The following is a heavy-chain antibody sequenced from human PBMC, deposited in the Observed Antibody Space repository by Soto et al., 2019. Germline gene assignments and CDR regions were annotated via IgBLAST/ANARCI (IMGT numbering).Heavy chain of an antibody. Sequence: QVQLVQSGAEVKKPGASVKVSCKASGYTFTSYGISWVRQAPGQGLEWMGWISAYNGNTNYTQKPQGRVTRTTATSTSTAYMEMRSLRSDDAAVDDWAREPNYFDYGGQGTLVTVSS. CDR3: AREPNYFDY. CDR2: ISAYNGNT. V-gene: IGHV1-18*01. J-gene: IGHJ4*02. CDR1: GYTFTSYG.